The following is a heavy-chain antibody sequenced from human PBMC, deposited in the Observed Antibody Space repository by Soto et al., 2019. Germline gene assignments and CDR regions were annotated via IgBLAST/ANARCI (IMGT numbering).Heavy chain of an antibody. CDR3: ASGRSYGYLDY. D-gene: IGHD3-10*01. Sequence: SQTLSLTCAISGDSVSSNSAAWTWIRQSPSRGLEWLGRTYYRSKWYNEYAESVKSRVTINPDTSKNQFSLQLNSVTPEDTAVYYCASGRSYGYLDYWGQGTLVTVSS. CDR2: TYYRSKWYN. V-gene: IGHV6-1*01. J-gene: IGHJ4*02. CDR1: GDSVSSNSAA.